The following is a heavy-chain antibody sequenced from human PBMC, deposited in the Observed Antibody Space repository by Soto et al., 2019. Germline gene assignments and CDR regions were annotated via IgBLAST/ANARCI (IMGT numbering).Heavy chain of an antibody. J-gene: IGHJ6*02. D-gene: IGHD2-8*01. CDR3: ARDHLDKRRTKDYYYGMDV. CDR2: IFYTGNT. Sequence: SETLSLTCTVSGYSITSGYYWGWIRQSPGKGLEWIGNIFYTGNTFYNPSLKSRVTISVDTSKNQFSLELSSVTAADTAVYYCARDHLDKRRTKDYYYGMDVWGQGTTVTVSS. CDR1: GYSITSGYY. V-gene: IGHV4-38-2*02.